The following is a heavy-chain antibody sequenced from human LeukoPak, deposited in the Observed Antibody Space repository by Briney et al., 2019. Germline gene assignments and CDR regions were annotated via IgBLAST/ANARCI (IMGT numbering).Heavy chain of an antibody. CDR3: ARRDQYVSADY. CDR2: IYYNGNT. CDR1: GGSLSRYY. Sequence: PSETLSLTCTVSGGSLSRYYWSWIRQPPGRGLECIGSIYYNGNTFYNPSLKSRVTISVDTSTNQFSMRLTSVTAADTAVYYCARRDQYVSADYWGQGTLVTVSS. J-gene: IGHJ4*02. V-gene: IGHV4-59*05. D-gene: IGHD3-16*01.